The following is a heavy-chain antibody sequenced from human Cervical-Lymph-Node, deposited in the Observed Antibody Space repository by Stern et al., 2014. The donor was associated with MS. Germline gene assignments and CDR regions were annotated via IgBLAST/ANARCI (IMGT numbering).Heavy chain of an antibody. D-gene: IGHD6-13*01. CDR1: GGTFIRHS. J-gene: IGHJ5*02. V-gene: IGHV1-69*01. CDR3: ARGPSTSWYSALNWFDP. CDR2: IIPAFGTT. Sequence: VQLVQSGAEVKMPGSSVKVSCKASGGTFIRHSFSWVRQAPGPGLEWMGGIIPAFGTTKYAEKFQGRVNITADESTSMAYMELTSLRPEDTAVYYCARGPSTSWYSALNWFDPWGQGTLVTVSS.